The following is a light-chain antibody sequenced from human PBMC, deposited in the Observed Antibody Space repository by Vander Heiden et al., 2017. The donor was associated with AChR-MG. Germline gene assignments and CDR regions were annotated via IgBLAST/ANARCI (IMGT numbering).Light chain of an antibody. CDR2: AAS. CDR1: QSISSY. CDR3: QQSYSTPLT. V-gene: IGKV1-39*01. Sequence: DIQMTQSPSSLSASVGDRVTITCRASQSISSYLNWYQQKPGEAPKLLIYAASSLQSGVPSRFSGSGSGTDFTLTISSLQPEDFATYYCQQSYSTPLTFGAGTKVEIK. J-gene: IGKJ4*01.